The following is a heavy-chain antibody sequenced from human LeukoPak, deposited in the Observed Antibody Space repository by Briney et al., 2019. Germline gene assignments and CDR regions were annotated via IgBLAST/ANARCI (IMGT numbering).Heavy chain of an antibody. V-gene: IGHV4-34*01. CDR3: ARSSAGVDP. Sequence: SETLSLTCAVYGGSFSGYYWSWIRQPPGKGLEWIGEINHSGSTNYNPSLKSRVTISVDTSKNQFSLKLSSVTAADTAVYYCARSSAGVDPWGQETLVTVSS. CDR2: INHSGST. J-gene: IGHJ5*02. CDR1: GGSFSGYY. D-gene: IGHD6-19*01.